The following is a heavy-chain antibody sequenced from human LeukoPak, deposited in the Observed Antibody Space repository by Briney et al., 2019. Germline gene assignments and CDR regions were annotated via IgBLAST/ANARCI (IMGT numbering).Heavy chain of an antibody. V-gene: IGHV1-69*13. D-gene: IGHD3-9*01. CDR2: IIPIFGTA. CDR3: ARGPPDILTGYSSFDY. J-gene: IGHJ4*02. Sequence: SVKVSCKASGGTFSSYAISWVRQAPEQGLEWMGGIIPIFGTANYAQKFQGRVTITADESTSTAYMELSSLRSEDTAVYYCARGPPDILTGYSSFDYWGQGTLVTVSS. CDR1: GGTFSSYA.